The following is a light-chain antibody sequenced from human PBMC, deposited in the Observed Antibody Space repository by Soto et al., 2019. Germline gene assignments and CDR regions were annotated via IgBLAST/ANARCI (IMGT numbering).Light chain of an antibody. CDR1: SSDVGGYNY. CDR2: EVS. CDR3: SSYAGRIVL. Sequence: QSALTQPPSASGSPGQSVTISCTGTSSDVGGYNYVSWYQQHPGKAPKLMIYEVSKRPSGVPDRFSGSKSGNTASLTVSGLQAEDEADYYCSSYAGRIVLFGGGTKLTVL. J-gene: IGLJ2*01. V-gene: IGLV2-8*01.